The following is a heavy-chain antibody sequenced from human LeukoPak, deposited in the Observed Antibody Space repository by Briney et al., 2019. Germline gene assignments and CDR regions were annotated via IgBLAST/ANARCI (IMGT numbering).Heavy chain of an antibody. CDR1: GGSISSTTYY. J-gene: IGHJ4*02. D-gene: IGHD3-10*01. V-gene: IGHV4-39*01. Sequence: SETLSLTCTVSGGSISSTTYYWGWIRQPPGKGLEWIGSIYYTGATYYSPSLKSRLAISVDTSKNQFSLNLSSVTAADTALYYCARHVVYASGAYSFDYWGQGTLVTVSS. CDR3: ARHVVYASGAYSFDY. CDR2: IYYTGAT.